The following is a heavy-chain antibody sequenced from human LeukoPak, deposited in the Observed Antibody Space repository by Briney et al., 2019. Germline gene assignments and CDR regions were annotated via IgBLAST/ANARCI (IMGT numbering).Heavy chain of an antibody. D-gene: IGHD3-9*01. J-gene: IGHJ4*02. CDR1: GFTFSSYR. Sequence: PGGALRISCAASGFTFSSYRMTWVRKAPGKGLEWVSYISSSSSYIYYADSVKGRFTISRDNAQNSLYLQMNSLRAEDTAVYYCARDGVRYFDWLPLNWGQGTLVTVSS. CDR2: ISSSSSYI. V-gene: IGHV3-21*01. CDR3: ARDGVRYFDWLPLN.